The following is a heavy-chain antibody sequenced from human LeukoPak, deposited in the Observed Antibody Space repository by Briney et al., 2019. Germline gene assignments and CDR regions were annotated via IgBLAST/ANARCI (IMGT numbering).Heavy chain of an antibody. D-gene: IGHD3-22*01. CDR1: GGTFSSNA. J-gene: IGHJ4*02. CDR3: ANSPFRDSYDRSGYFSHRSYYFDY. CDR2: IIPIFETP. Sequence: SVKVSCKASGGTFSSNAVSWVRQAPGQGLEWMGGIIPIFETPTYAQKFHGRVTITADESTSTAYMELSSLRSEDTAVYYCANSPFRDSYDRSGYFSHRSYYFDYWGQGTLVTVSS. V-gene: IGHV1-69*13.